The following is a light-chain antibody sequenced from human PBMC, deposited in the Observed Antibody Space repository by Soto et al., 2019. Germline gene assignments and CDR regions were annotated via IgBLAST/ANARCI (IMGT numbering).Light chain of an antibody. J-gene: IGLJ1*01. Sequence: QSVLTQPASVSGSPRQSITISCTGTSSDVGAYNYVSWYQHHPGKAPKLLIYDVINRPSGVSNRFSGSQSGNTASLTISGLQADDEADYYCSSYTTTSTHVFGSGTKVTVL. CDR3: SSYTTTSTHV. V-gene: IGLV2-14*03. CDR1: SSDVGAYNY. CDR2: DVI.